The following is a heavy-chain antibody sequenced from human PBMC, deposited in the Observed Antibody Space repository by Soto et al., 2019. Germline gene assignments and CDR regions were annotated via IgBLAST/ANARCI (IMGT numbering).Heavy chain of an antibody. D-gene: IGHD3-22*01. CDR1: GFTFSSYA. J-gene: IGHJ4*02. V-gene: IGHV3-30-3*01. CDR2: ISYDGSNK. Sequence: QVQLVESGGGVVQPGRSLRLSCAASGFTFSSYAMHWVRQAPGKGLEWVAVISYDGSNKYYADSVKGRFTISRDNSKNSLYLQMNSVRAEDTAVYYCAIRPGGSSGYSPIDYWGQGTLVTVSS. CDR3: AIRPGGSSGYSPIDY.